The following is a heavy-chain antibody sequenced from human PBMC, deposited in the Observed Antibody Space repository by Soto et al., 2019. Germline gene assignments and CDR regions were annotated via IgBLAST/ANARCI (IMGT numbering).Heavy chain of an antibody. Sequence: SETLSLTCAVYGGSFSGYYWSWIRQPPGKGLEWIGEINHSGSTNYNPSLKSRVTISVDTSKNQFSLKLSSVTAADTAVYYCARGSRFLEWLARPARRDAFDIWGQGTMVTVSS. CDR3: ARGSRFLEWLARPARRDAFDI. CDR1: GGSFSGYY. D-gene: IGHD3-3*01. V-gene: IGHV4-34*01. CDR2: INHSGST. J-gene: IGHJ3*02.